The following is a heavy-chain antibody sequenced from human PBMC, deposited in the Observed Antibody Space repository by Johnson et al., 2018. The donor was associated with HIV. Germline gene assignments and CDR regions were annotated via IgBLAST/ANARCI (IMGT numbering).Heavy chain of an antibody. CDR2: IGTAGDT. Sequence: VQLVESGGGVVQPGRSLRLSCAASGFTFSSYDMHWVRQATGKGLAWVSAIGTAGDTYYPGSVKGRFTISRENAKNSLYLQMNSLRAGDTAVYYCTRVFQNGLDIWGQGTTVTVSS. D-gene: IGHD1-1*01. V-gene: IGHV3-13*01. CDR3: TRVFQNGLDI. CDR1: GFTFSSYD. J-gene: IGHJ3*02.